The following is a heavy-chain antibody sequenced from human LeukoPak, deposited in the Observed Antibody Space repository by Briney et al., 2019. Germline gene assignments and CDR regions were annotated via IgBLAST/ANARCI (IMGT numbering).Heavy chain of an antibody. D-gene: IGHD3-10*01. V-gene: IGHV1-69*13. CDR1: GGTFSSYA. J-gene: IGHJ4*02. Sequence: ASVKVSCKASGGTFSSYAISWVRQAPGQGLEWMGGIIPIFGTANYAQKFQGRVTITADESTSTAYMELNSLRSEDTAVYYCARDFSYGSGRGWGQGTLVTVSS. CDR3: ARDFSYGSGRG. CDR2: IIPIFGTA.